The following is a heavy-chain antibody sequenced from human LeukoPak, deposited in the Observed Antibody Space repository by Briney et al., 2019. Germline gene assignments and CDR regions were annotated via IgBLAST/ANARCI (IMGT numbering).Heavy chain of an antibody. J-gene: IGHJ3*02. D-gene: IGHD6-13*01. CDR3: ARDSIAAAGGDAFDI. V-gene: IGHV3-21*01. CDR2: ISSSSSYI. Sequence: GGSLRLSCAASGFTFSSHSMNWVRQAPGKGLEWVSSISSSSSYIYYADSVKGRFTISRDNAKNSLYLQMNSLRAEDTAVYYCARDSIAAAGGDAFDIWGQGTMVTVSS. CDR1: GFTFSSHS.